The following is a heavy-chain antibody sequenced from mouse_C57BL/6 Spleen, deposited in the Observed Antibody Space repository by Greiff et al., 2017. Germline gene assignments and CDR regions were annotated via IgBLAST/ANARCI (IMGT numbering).Heavy chain of an antibody. Sequence: QVQLQQPGAELVMPGASVKLSCKASGYTFTSYWMHWVKQRPGQGLEWIGEIDPSDSYTNYNQKFKGKSTLTVDKSSSPAYMQLSSLTSEDSAVYYCATLTGTAFDYWGQGTTLTVSS. CDR1: GYTFTSYW. D-gene: IGHD4-1*01. CDR3: ATLTGTAFDY. J-gene: IGHJ2*01. V-gene: IGHV1-69*01. CDR2: IDPSDSYT.